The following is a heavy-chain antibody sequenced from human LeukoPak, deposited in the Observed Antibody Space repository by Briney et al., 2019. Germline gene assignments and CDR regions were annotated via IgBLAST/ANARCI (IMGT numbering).Heavy chain of an antibody. D-gene: IGHD5-18*01. V-gene: IGHV4-59*01. Sequence: PSETLSLTCTVSGGSISSYYWSWIRQPPGKGLEWIGYIYYSGSTNYNPSLKSRVTISVDTSKNQFSLKLSSVTAADTAVYYCARGFAPDTAMVEYYYYGMDVWGQGTTVTVSS. J-gene: IGHJ6*02. CDR3: ARGFAPDTAMVEYYYYGMDV. CDR1: GGSISSYY. CDR2: IYYSGST.